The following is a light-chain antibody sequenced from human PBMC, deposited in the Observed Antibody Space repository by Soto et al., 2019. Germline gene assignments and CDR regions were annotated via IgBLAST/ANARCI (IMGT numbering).Light chain of an antibody. CDR1: QGINNY. J-gene: IGKJ3*01. V-gene: IGKV1-27*01. CDR2: AAS. CDR3: QKYNSAPLGGLFT. Sequence: DIQMTQSPSSLSASVGDRVTITCRASQGINNYLAWYQQQPGKVPKLLIYAASTLQSGVPSRFSGSGSGTDFTLTISSLQPEDVATYYWQKYNSAPLGGLFTFGPGTKVDIK.